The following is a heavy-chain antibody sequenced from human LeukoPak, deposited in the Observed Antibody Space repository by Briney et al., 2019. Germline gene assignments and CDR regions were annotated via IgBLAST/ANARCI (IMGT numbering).Heavy chain of an antibody. CDR2: ISGSGGST. D-gene: IGHD3-10*01. J-gene: IGHJ6*04. CDR1: GFTFSSYA. CDR3: AKFGSGSAYYYYGMDV. V-gene: IGHV3-23*01. Sequence: GGSLRLSCAASGFTFSSYAMSWVRQAPGKGLEWVSAISGSGGSTYYADSVKGRFTISRDNSKNTLYLQMNSLRAEDTAVYYCAKFGSGSAYYYYGMDVWGKGTTVTVSP.